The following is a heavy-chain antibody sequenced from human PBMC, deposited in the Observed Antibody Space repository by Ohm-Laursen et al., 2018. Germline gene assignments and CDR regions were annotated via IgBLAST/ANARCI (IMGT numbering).Heavy chain of an antibody. J-gene: IGHJ4*02. CDR2: IYSGGDM. Sequence: SLRLSCAAPGFTISNNYMNWVRQAPGKGLEWVSFIYSGGDMFYADSVKGRFTISRDKSKNTLYLQMNSLRVEDTAMYFCARDVPGIVASRGGGWGQGTLVTVSS. CDR1: GFTISNNY. CDR3: ARDVPGIVASRGGG. D-gene: IGHD3-16*01. V-gene: IGHV3-53*01.